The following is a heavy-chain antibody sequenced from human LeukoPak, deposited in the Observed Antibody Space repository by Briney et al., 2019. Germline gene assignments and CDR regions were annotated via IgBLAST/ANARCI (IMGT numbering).Heavy chain of an antibody. CDR2: ISYDGSNK. J-gene: IGHJ4*02. Sequence: GRSLRLSCAASGFTFSSYGMHWVRQAPGKGLEWVAVISYDGSNKYYADSVKGRFTISRDNSKNTLYLQMNSLRAEETAVYYCMKERGGRGYSYGYGGNFDYWGQGTLVTVSS. CDR1: GFTFSSYG. V-gene: IGHV3-30*18. D-gene: IGHD5-18*01. CDR3: MKERGGRGYSYGYGGNFDY.